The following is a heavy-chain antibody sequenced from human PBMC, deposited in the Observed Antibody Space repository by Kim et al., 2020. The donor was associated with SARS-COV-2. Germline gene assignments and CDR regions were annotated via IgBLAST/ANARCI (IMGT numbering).Heavy chain of an antibody. CDR3: AKVITMVRGVIISGGDYYYYGMDV. V-gene: IGHV3-23*01. D-gene: IGHD3-10*01. Sequence: GGSLRLSCAASGFTFSSYAMSWVRQAPGKGLEWVSAISGSGGSTYYADSVKGRFAISRDNSKNTLYLQMNSLRAEDTAVYYCAKVITMVRGVIISGGDYYYYGMDVWGQGTTVTVSS. CDR1: GFTFSSYA. J-gene: IGHJ6*02. CDR2: ISGSGGST.